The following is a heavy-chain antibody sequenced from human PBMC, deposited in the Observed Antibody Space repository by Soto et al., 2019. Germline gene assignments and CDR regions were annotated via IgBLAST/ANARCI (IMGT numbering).Heavy chain of an antibody. Sequence: QVQLVQSGAEVKKPGSSVKVSCKASGGTFSSYAISWVRQAPGQGLEWMGGIIPIFGTANYAQKFQGRVTITADESTSTAYRELSSLRSEDRAVYYCASGGAYGSEVNWFDPWGQGTLVTVSS. J-gene: IGHJ5*02. CDR3: ASGGAYGSEVNWFDP. D-gene: IGHD3-10*01. CDR2: IIPIFGTA. CDR1: GGTFSSYA. V-gene: IGHV1-69*01.